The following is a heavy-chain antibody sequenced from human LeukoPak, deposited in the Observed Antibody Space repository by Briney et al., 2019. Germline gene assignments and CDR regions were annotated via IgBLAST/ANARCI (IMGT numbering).Heavy chain of an antibody. D-gene: IGHD4-17*01. V-gene: IGHV4-39*01. CDR2: INWSGST. CDR1: GLGLGHLSYY. J-gene: IGHJ2*01. Sequence: SSETLSLPCTVSGLGLGHLSYYCGWIRRPPGEGLGWIGSINWSGSTTYSSSLKSRVSLSIDMSKNQVSLRLTSATAADTAVYYGGRLDDRDFGDRGYLDLWGRGTLVTVSS. CDR3: GRLDDRDFGDRGYLDL.